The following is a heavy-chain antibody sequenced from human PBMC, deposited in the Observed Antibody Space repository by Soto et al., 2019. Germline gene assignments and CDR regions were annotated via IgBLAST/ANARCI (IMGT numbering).Heavy chain of an antibody. CDR1: GGTFSSYA. Sequence: ASVKVSCKASGGTFSSYAMSWVRQAPGQGLEWMGGIIPIFGTANYAQKFQGRVTITADESTSTAYMELSSLRSEDTAVYYCARCEKRYSSGYYYWGQGTLGTVSS. CDR2: IIPIFGTA. J-gene: IGHJ4*02. V-gene: IGHV1-69*13. CDR3: ARCEKRYSSGYYY. D-gene: IGHD6-19*01.